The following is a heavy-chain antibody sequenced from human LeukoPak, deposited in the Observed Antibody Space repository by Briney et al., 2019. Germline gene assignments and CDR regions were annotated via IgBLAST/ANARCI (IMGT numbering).Heavy chain of an antibody. J-gene: IGHJ4*02. CDR3: ARVPVGLLWFGELSEVFYFDY. CDR1: GGSISSGDYY. D-gene: IGHD3-10*01. CDR2: IYYSGST. V-gene: IGHV4-30-4*08. Sequence: PSQTLSLTCTVSGGSISSGDYYWSWIRQPPGKGLEWIGYIYYSGSTYYNPSLKSRVTISVDTSKNQFSLKLSSVTAAATAVYYCARVPVGLLWFGELSEVFYFDYWGQGTLVTVSS.